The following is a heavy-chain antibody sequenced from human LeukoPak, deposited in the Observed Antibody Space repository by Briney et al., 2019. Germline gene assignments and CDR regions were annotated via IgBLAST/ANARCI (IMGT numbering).Heavy chain of an antibody. CDR2: IYYSGST. V-gene: IGHV4-59*01. Sequence: PSETLSLTCTVSGGSISSYYWSWIRQPPGKGLEWIGYIYYSGSTNYNPSLKSRVTISVDTSKNQFSLKLSSVTAADTAVYYCARAAVLGVVDYLGQGTLVTVSS. D-gene: IGHD3-10*01. CDR3: ARAAVLGVVDY. J-gene: IGHJ4*02. CDR1: GGSISSYY.